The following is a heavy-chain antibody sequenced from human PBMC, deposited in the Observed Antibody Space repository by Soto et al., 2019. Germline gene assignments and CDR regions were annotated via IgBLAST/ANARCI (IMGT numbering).Heavy chain of an antibody. CDR3: AKDGAPRYCGRSSCHPAWAY. CDR1: GFTFSNYG. J-gene: IGHJ4*02. Sequence: QVQLVESGGGVVQPGRSLRLSCAGSGFTFSNYGLHWVLQAPGKGLEWVAVISSDGSHKYSADSVKGRFTIARDKFNIMLYQQMDSLRPEDTAVYYCAKDGAPRYCGRSSCHPAWAYWGQGTLVTVSS. CDR2: ISSDGSHK. D-gene: IGHD2-15*01. V-gene: IGHV3-30*18.